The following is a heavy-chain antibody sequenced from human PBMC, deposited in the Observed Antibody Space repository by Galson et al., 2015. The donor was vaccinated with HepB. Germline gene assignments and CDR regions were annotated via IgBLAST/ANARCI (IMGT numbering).Heavy chain of an antibody. CDR2: ISIRGTTSGST. CDR1: GGSIRSGSYH. J-gene: IGHJ4*02. V-gene: IGHV4-61*02. D-gene: IGHD6-13*01. Sequence: TLSLTCTVSGGSIRSGSYHWSWLRQPAGKGREWIGRISIRGTTSGSTSYNPSLNSRVTLSVDTSNNQFFLRLTSVTAADTAVYYCARDPMDGYSFSDSWGQGALVTVSA. CDR3: ARDPMDGYSFSDS.